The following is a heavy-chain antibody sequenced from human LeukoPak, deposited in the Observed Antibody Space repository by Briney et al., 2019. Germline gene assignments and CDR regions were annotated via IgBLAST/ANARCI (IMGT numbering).Heavy chain of an antibody. CDR1: GFTFSSYG. J-gene: IGHJ6*02. Sequence: GRSLRLSCAASGFTFSSYGMPWVRQAPGKGLEWVAVISYDGSNKYYADSVKGRFTISRDNSKNTLYLQMNSLRAEDTAVYYCAKAAINYYYGMDVWGQGTTVTVSS. CDR2: ISYDGSNK. D-gene: IGHD2-2*01. V-gene: IGHV3-30*18. CDR3: AKAAINYYYGMDV.